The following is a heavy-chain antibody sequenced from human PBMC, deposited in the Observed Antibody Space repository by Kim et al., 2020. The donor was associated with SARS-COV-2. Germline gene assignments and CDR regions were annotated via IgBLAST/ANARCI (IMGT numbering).Heavy chain of an antibody. CDR3: ARDIGLEYSSSGNYMDG. J-gene: IGHJ6*03. Sequence: VKGRFTIARDNAKNSLYLQKNSLRAEDTAVYYCARDIGLEYSSSGNYMDGWGKGTTVTVSS. D-gene: IGHD6-13*01. V-gene: IGHV3-11*06.